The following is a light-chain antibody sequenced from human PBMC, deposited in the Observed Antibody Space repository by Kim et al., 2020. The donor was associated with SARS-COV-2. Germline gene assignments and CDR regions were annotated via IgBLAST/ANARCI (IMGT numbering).Light chain of an antibody. Sequence: FTISCPGTTTYICGYNFVSWYHQTHGNAPTHIISDVTTQPSALPDRFSGSKSAHTASLTTSSVQSNDEADYYCCSYASDFIRWVFGGGTQLTVL. CDR2: DVT. J-gene: IGLJ3*02. CDR3: CSYASDFIRWV. CDR1: TTYICGYNF. V-gene: IGLV2-11*03.